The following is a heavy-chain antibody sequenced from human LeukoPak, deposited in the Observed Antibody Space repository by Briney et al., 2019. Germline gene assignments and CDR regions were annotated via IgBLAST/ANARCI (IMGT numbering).Heavy chain of an antibody. CDR1: GASISSSNC. J-gene: IGHJ4*02. Sequence: PSQTLSLTVAVSGASISSSNCGSWVRQPPGKGLEWIGEIYNSGSPNYNPSLKSRVTLSVDKPKNQLSLNRISLTPPTPPVYTCARWWRARGVSRGSGWGQGTLVTVSS. CDR3: ARWWRARGVSRGSG. CDR2: IYNSGSP. V-gene: IGHV4-4*02. D-gene: IGHD3-10*01.